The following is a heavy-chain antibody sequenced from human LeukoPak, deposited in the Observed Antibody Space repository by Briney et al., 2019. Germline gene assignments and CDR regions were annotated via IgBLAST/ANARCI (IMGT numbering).Heavy chain of an antibody. CDR2: ISAYNGNT. Sequence: GASVKVSCKASGYTFTSYGISWVRQAPGQGLEWMGWISAYNGNTNYAQRLQGRVTMTTDTSTSTAYMELRSLRSDDTAVYYCARPRIAAAGMMDGFDYWGQGTLVTVSS. D-gene: IGHD6-13*01. J-gene: IGHJ4*02. CDR1: GYTFTSYG. V-gene: IGHV1-18*01. CDR3: ARPRIAAAGMMDGFDY.